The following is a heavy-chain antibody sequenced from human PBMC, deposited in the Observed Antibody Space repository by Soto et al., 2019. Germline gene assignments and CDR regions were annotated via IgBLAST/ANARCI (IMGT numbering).Heavy chain of an antibody. V-gene: IGHV1-3*01. CDR2: INPGNGNT. D-gene: IGHD6-13*01. CDR3: ARDTYTSSWYLDN. CDR1: GYSFTNYA. J-gene: IGHJ4*02. Sequence: ASVKVSCKASGYSFTNYAMHWVRQAPGQGLEWMGWINPGNGNTKYSQRFQGRVTITRDTSASTAYMELSSLRSEDTAVYHCARDTYTSSWYLDNWGQGTLVTVSS.